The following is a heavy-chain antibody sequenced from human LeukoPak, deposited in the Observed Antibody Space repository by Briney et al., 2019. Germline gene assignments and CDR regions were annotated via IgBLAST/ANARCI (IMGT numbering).Heavy chain of an antibody. Sequence: QSGGSLRLSCAASGFTFSSYWMSWVRQAPGKGLEWVANIKQDGSEKYYVDSVKGRFTISRDNSKNTLYVQMNSLRAEDTAVYYCAKDRERYYYDTSGFFPDYWGQGTLVTVSS. V-gene: IGHV3-7*01. CDR2: IKQDGSEK. CDR3: AKDRERYYYDTSGFFPDY. J-gene: IGHJ4*02. CDR1: GFTFSSYW. D-gene: IGHD3-22*01.